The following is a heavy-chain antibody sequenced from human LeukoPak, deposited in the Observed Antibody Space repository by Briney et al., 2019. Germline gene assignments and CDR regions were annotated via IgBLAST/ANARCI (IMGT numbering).Heavy chain of an antibody. CDR3: ARAGGFFSPFGY. CDR1: GGSISSSSYY. Sequence: SETLSLTCTVSGGSISSSSYYWDWIRQSPGKGLEWLGSIYYVGSTYYNPSLESRVTISVDTSKNQFSLKLSSVTAADTAVYYCARAGGFFSPFGYWGQGTLVTVSS. D-gene: IGHD3-16*01. V-gene: IGHV4-39*07. J-gene: IGHJ4*02. CDR2: IYYVGST.